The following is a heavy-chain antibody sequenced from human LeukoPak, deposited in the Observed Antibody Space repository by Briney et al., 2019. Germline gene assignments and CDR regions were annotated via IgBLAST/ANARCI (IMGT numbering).Heavy chain of an antibody. Sequence: GSLRLSCVASGFTFSDYYMSWIRQAPGKGLEWVSYISTSSSTMYYADSVKGRFTISRDNAKNSLYLQMNSLRAEDTAVYYCARTDRQYSGGTEDYWGQGTLVTVSS. J-gene: IGHJ4*02. CDR3: ARTDRQYSGGTEDY. D-gene: IGHD5-12*01. CDR1: GFTFSDYY. CDR2: ISTSSSTM. V-gene: IGHV3-11*04.